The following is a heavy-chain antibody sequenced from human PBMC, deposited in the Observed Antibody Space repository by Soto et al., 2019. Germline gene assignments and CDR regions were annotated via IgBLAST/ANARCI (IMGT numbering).Heavy chain of an antibody. V-gene: IGHV4-59*01. D-gene: IGHD6-6*01. J-gene: IGHJ4*02. CDR3: AREYSSSSDLYYFDY. Sequence: TLSLTCTVSGGSISSYYWSWIRQPPGKGLEWIGYIYYSGSTNYNPSLKSRVTISVDTSKNQFSLKLSSVTAADTAVYYCAREYSSSSDLYYFDYWGQGTLVTVSS. CDR1: GGSISSYY. CDR2: IYYSGST.